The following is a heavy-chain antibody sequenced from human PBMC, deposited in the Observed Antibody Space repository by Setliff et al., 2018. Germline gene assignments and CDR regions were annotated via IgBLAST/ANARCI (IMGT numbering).Heavy chain of an antibody. CDR1: GGSISSSSYC. V-gene: IGHV4-39*07. D-gene: IGHD3-3*01. CDR2: IYYSGST. J-gene: IGHJ4*02. CDR3: ARGGKILEWLYAHDY. Sequence: SETLSLTCTVSGGSISSSSYCWGWIRQPPGKGLEWIGSIYYSGSTYYNPSLKSRVTISVDTSKNQFSLKLSSVTAADTAVYYCARGGKILEWLYAHDYWGQGTLVTVSS.